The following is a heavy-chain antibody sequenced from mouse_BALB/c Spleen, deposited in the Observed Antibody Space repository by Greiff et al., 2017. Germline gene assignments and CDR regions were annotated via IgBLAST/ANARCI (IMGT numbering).Heavy chain of an antibody. D-gene: IGHD2-4*01. CDR2: IDPENGNT. CDR3: ATYGGDYAWFAY. CDR1: GFNIKDYY. Sequence: EVMLVESGAELVRPGALVKLSCKASGFNIKDYYMHWVKQRPEQGLEWIGWIDPENGNTIYDPKFQGKASITADTSSNTAYLQLSSLTSEDTAVYYCATYGGDYAWFAYWGQGTLVTVSA. V-gene: IGHV14-1*02. J-gene: IGHJ3*01.